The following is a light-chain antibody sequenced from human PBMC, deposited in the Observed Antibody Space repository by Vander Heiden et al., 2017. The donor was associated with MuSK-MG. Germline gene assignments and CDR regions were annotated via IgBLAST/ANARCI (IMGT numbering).Light chain of an antibody. Sequence: IVLTQSPATLSLSPGERATLSCRASQSVSSHLAWYQQKPGQAPRLLIYDASNRATGVPARLSGSASGTDFTLTISSREPEDFAVYHCQQRSNWPLTFGGGTKGEIK. J-gene: IGKJ4*01. CDR1: QSVSSH. CDR3: QQRSNWPLT. CDR2: DAS. V-gene: IGKV3-11*01.